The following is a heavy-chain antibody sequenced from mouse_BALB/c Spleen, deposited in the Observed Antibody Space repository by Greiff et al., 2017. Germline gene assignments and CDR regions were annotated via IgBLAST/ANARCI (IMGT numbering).Heavy chain of an antibody. J-gene: IGHJ4*01. V-gene: IGHV2-2*02. CDR2: IWSGGST. D-gene: IGHD2-1*01. Sequence: QVQLKESGPGLVQPSQSLSITCTVSGFSLTSYGVHWVRQSPGKGLEWLGVIWSGGSTDYNAAFISRLSISKDNSKSQVFFKMNSLQANDTAIYYCARGNYGNYGYYAMDYWGQGTSVTVSS. CDR3: ARGNYGNYGYYAMDY. CDR1: GFSLTSYG.